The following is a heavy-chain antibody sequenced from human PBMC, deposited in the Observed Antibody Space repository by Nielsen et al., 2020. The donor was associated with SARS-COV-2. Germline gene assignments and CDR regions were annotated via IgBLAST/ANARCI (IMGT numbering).Heavy chain of an antibody. J-gene: IGHJ4*02. Sequence: GGSLRLSCVASGFTFDNYAMSWVRHAPGKGLEWVSGISDGGGDSTYYADSGKGRFTISRDKSRNTLYLQMKSLRVEDTAVYYCAKEIARSGVPCFDHWGQGNRVTVSS. CDR3: AKEIARSGVPCFDH. V-gene: IGHV3-23*01. CDR1: GFTFDNYA. CDR2: ISDGGGDST. D-gene: IGHD2-15*01.